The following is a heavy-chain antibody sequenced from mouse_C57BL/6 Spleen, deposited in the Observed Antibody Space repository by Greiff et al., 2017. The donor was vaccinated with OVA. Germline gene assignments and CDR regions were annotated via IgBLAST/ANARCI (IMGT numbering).Heavy chain of an antibody. J-gene: IGHJ2*01. CDR3: ARWWGNYYGSSSYYFDY. Sequence: VQLQQPGAELVRPGSSVKLSCKASGYTFTSYWMHWVKQRPIQGLEWIGNIDPSDSETHYNQKFKDKATLTVDKSSSTAYMQLSSLTSEDSAVYYCARWWGNYYGSSSYYFDYWGQGTTLTVSS. CDR2: IDPSDSET. D-gene: IGHD1-1*01. V-gene: IGHV1-52*01. CDR1: GYTFTSYW.